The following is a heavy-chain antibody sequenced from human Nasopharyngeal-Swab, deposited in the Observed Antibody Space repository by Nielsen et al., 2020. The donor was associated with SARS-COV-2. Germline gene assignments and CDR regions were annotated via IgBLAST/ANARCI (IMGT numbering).Heavy chain of an antibody. CDR1: GASIRSYY. Sequence: SEPLSLTCTVSGASIRSYYWSWIRQPPNKGLEWIGYISYNEVTYYNSSLKSRVTISADTSKNQVSLTLTSVTAADTAVYYCAKLTRLTAASDAFDVWGQGTMVTVSS. CDR3: AKLTRLTAASDAFDV. V-gene: IGHV4-59*13. D-gene: IGHD2-2*01. CDR2: ISYNEVT. J-gene: IGHJ3*01.